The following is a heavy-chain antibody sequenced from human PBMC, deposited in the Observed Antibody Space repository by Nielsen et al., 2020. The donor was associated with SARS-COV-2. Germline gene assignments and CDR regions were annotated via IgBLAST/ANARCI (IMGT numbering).Heavy chain of an antibody. D-gene: IGHD3-3*01. CDR3: ARSQYDFWSGYYPYYYYYGMDV. CDR2: ISSSSSYI. V-gene: IGHV3-21*01. J-gene: IGHJ6*02. CDR1: GFTFSSYS. Sequence: GESLKISCAASGFTFSSYSMNWVRQAPGKGLEWVSSISSSSSYIYYADLVKGRFTISRDNAKNSLYLQMNSLRAEDTAVYYCARSQYDFWSGYYPYYYYYGMDVWGQGTTVTVSS.